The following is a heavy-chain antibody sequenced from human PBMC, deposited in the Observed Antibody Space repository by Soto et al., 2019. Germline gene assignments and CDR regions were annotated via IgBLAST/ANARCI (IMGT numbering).Heavy chain of an antibody. CDR1: GFTFSDYQ. D-gene: IGHD2-2*01. CDR3: ARDLRQLLSHNYYYYYLDV. Sequence: QVHLVESGGGLVKPGGSLRFSCAASGFTFSDYQMSWIRQAPGKGLEWVSYIGSSGLSVYYEDSVKGRFTISRDNANNSLYLQMNSLRAEDSAVYYCARDLRQLLSHNYYYYYLDVWGKGTTVSVSS. J-gene: IGHJ6*03. V-gene: IGHV3-11*01. CDR2: IGSSGLSV.